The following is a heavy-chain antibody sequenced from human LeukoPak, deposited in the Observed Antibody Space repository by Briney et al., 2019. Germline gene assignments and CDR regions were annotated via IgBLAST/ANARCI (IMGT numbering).Heavy chain of an antibody. J-gene: IGHJ3*02. D-gene: IGHD3-22*01. CDR1: GFTFSSYW. V-gene: IGHV3-23*01. CDR2: ISGSGDST. Sequence: GGSLRLSCAASGFTFSSYWMSWVRQAPGKGLEWVSSISGSGDSTYYADSVKGRFTISRDNSKNTLYLQMNSLRAEDTAVYYCAKEGWADYYDSSGYNGGAFDIWGQGTMVTVSS. CDR3: AKEGWADYYDSSGYNGGAFDI.